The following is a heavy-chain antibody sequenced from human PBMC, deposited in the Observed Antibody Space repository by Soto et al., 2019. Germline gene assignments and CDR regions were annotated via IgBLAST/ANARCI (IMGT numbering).Heavy chain of an antibody. CDR3: ARPYSIHRTDAFDI. CDR2: ISSSSSYI. Sequence: TGGSLRLSCAASGLTFSSYSMNWVRQAPGKGLEWVSSISSSSSYIYYADSVKGRFTISVDTSKNQFSLKLSSVTAADTAVYYCARPYSIHRTDAFDIWGQGTMVTVSS. D-gene: IGHD4-4*01. V-gene: IGHV3-21*04. CDR1: GLTFSSYS. J-gene: IGHJ3*02.